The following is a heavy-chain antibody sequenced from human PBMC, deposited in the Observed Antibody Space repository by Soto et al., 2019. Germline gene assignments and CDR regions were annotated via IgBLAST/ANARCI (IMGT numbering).Heavy chain of an antibody. D-gene: IGHD3-3*01. J-gene: IGHJ4*02. V-gene: IGHV1-18*01. CDR2: ISAYNDNT. CDR1: GYTFTSYG. CDR3: ARGEDFWSGYWYFDY. Sequence: ASVKVSCKASGYTFTSYGISWVRQAPGQGLEWMGWISAYNDNTIYAQKLQGRVTMTTDTSTSTAYMELRSLRSDDTAVYYCARGEDFWSGYWYFDYWGQGTLVTVSS.